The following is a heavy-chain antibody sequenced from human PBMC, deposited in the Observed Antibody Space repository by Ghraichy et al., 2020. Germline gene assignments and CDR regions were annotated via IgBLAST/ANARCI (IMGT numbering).Heavy chain of an antibody. V-gene: IGHV4-34*01. Sequence: SETLSLTCAVYGGSFSGYYWSWIRQPPGKGLEWIGEINHSGSTNYNPSLKSRVTISVDTSKNQFSLKLSSVTAADTAVYYCASRYYDSSGYYWGQGTLVTVSS. CDR3: ASRYYDSSGYY. J-gene: IGHJ4*02. CDR2: INHSGST. D-gene: IGHD3-22*01. CDR1: GGSFSGYY.